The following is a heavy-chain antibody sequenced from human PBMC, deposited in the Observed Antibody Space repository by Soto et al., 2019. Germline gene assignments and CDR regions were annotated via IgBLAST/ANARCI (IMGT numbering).Heavy chain of an antibody. D-gene: IGHD1-26*01. Sequence: GGSLRLSCAASGFTFSSYSMNWVRQAPGKGLEWVSYISSSSSTIYYADSVKGRFTISRDNAKNSLYLQMNSLRDEDTAVYYCARGSSDYYYYYGMXVWGQGTTVTVSS. CDR3: ARGSSDYYYYYGMXV. CDR1: GFTFSSYS. CDR2: ISSSSSTI. V-gene: IGHV3-48*02. J-gene: IGHJ6*02.